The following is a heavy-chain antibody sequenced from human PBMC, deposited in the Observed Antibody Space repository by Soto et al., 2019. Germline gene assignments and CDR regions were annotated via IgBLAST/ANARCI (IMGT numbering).Heavy chain of an antibody. Sequence: SETLSLTCTVSGGSISSGDYYWSWIRQPPGKGLEWIGYIYYSGSTYYNPSLKSRVTISVDTSKNQFSLKLSSVTAADTAVYYCARAGEDCSGGSCYLGAFDIWGQGTMVTVSS. CDR1: GGSISSGDYY. D-gene: IGHD2-15*01. J-gene: IGHJ3*02. V-gene: IGHV4-30-4*01. CDR2: IYYSGST. CDR3: ARAGEDCSGGSCYLGAFDI.